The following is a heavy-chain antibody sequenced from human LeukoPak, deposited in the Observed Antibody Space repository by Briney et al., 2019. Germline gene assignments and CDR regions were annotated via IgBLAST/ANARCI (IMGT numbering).Heavy chain of an antibody. CDR1: GFTFSSYC. CDR2: ISPDGGNT. J-gene: IGHJ4*02. CDR3: ARRGAVAATYYYDY. V-gene: IGHV3-74*01. Sequence: GGALRLSCAASGFTFSSYCVHWVRQAPGKGLVWVSRISPDGGNTDYAGSVKGRFTISRDNAKNTLYLQMNSLRADDTAVYYCARRGAVAATYYYDYWGQGTLVTVSS. D-gene: IGHD6-19*01.